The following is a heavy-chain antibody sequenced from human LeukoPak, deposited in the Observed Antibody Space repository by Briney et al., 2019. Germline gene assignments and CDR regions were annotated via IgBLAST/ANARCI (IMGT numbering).Heavy chain of an antibody. CDR2: ISGSGGST. J-gene: IGHJ4*02. D-gene: IGHD5-18*01. CDR3: AKGAGYSYGYIPFDY. CDR1: GFTFSSYA. V-gene: IGHV3-23*01. Sequence: GGSLRLSXAASGFTFSSYAMSWVRQAPGKGLEWVSAISGSGGSTYYADSVKGRFTISRDNSKNTLYLQMNSLRAEDTAVYYCAKGAGYSYGYIPFDYWGQGTLVTVSS.